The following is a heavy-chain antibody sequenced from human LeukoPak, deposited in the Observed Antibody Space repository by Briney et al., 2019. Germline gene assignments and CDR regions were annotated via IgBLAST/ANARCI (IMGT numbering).Heavy chain of an antibody. CDR1: GFTFDDYA. CDR3: AKDSSGWPYYFDY. Sequence: GGSLRLSCAASGFTFDDYAMHWVRQAPGEGLEWVSGISWNSGSIGYADSVKGRFTISRDNAKNSLYLQMNSLRAEDTALYYCAKDSSGWPYYFDYWGQGTLVTVSS. CDR2: ISWNSGSI. D-gene: IGHD6-19*01. V-gene: IGHV3-9*01. J-gene: IGHJ4*02.